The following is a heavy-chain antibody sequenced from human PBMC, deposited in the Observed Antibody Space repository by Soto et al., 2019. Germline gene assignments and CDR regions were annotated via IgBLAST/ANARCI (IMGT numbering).Heavy chain of an antibody. CDR3: ARDPLVVVAARQSYYYYGMDV. Sequence: QVQLVQSGAEVKKPGASVKVSCKASGYTFTSYAMHWVRQAPGQRLEWMGWINAGNGNTKYSQKFQGRVTITRDTSASTAYMELSSLRSEDTAVYYCARDPLVVVAARQSYYYYGMDVWGQGTTVTVSS. CDR2: INAGNGNT. CDR1: GYTFTSYA. V-gene: IGHV1-3*01. D-gene: IGHD2-15*01. J-gene: IGHJ6*02.